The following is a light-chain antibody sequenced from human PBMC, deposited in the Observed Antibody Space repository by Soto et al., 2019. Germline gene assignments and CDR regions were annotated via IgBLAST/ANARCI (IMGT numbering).Light chain of an antibody. Sequence: EIVITQLPVTLSLSSGLRATLSDSASQSVSNYLAWFQQKPGQAPRLLIYEASNRATGIPARFSRPESGTDFPLTISSLAPEDFAIYYGQQRTNSPLTFGQGTRLKN. J-gene: IGKJ5*01. CDR2: EAS. CDR1: QSVSNY. V-gene: IGKV3-11*01. CDR3: QQRTNSPLT.